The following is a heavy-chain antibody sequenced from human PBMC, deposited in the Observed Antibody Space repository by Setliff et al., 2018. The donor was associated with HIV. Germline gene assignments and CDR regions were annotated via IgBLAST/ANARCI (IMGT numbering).Heavy chain of an antibody. Sequence: LSLTCTISGGSFGVYRWSWIRQSAGRGLEWIGRIASSGTTDYKPSLKGRVAISVDTSRNQFSLRVTSVTAADTAVYFCARDRHSSGLGSYGPWGPGILVTVPQ. V-gene: IGHV4-4*07. D-gene: IGHD3-10*01. CDR2: IASSGTT. CDR1: GGSFGVYR. CDR3: ARDRHSSGLGSYGP. J-gene: IGHJ5*02.